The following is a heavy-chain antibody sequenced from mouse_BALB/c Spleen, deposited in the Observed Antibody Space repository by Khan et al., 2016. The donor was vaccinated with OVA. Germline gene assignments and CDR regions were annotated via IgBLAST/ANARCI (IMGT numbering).Heavy chain of an antibody. J-gene: IGHJ3*01. Sequence: VQLQQSGAELARPGASVKLSCKASGYTFTDYNINWMRQRTGQGLEWIGEIYPGSDNTYYNERFKGKATLTVDKSSSTAYMHLSSLTSEDSAVYFCTREWAAWFAYWGQGTLVTVSA. V-gene: IGHV1-77*01. CDR1: GYTFTDYN. CDR2: IYPGSDNT. CDR3: TREWAAWFAY.